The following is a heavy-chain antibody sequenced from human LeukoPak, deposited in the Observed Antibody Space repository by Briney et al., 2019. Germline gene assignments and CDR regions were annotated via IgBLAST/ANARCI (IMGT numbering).Heavy chain of an antibody. J-gene: IGHJ6*02. CDR1: GFIFSSYG. D-gene: IGHD3-3*01. Sequence: GGSLRLSCAASGFIFSSYGMHWVRQAPGKGLEWVAVISYDGNYKYYADSVKGRFTISRDNSKNTLHLQMISLRAEDTAVYYCAKDLGGSGDFWSGHYDYYFYGMDVWGQGTTVTVS. V-gene: IGHV3-30*18. CDR2: ISYDGNYK. CDR3: AKDLGGSGDFWSGHYDYYFYGMDV.